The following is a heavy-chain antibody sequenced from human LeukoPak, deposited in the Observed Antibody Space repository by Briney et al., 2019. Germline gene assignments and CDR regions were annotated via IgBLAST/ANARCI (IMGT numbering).Heavy chain of an antibody. CDR2: ISSSSSYI. J-gene: IGHJ4*02. D-gene: IGHD4/OR15-4a*01. CDR3: ARRAGAYSHPYDY. V-gene: IGHV3-21*04. Sequence: GGSLRLSCAASGFTSSSYSMNWVRQAPGKGLEWVSSISSSSSYIYYADSVKGRFTISRDNSKNTLYLQMNSLRAEDTAVYYCARRAGAYSHPYDYWGQGTLVTVSS. CDR1: GFTSSSYS.